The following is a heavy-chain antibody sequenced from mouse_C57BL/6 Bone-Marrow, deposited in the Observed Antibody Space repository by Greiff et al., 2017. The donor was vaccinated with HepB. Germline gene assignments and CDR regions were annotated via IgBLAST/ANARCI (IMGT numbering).Heavy chain of an antibody. CDR3: MRRYYGSSYEGYFDV. D-gene: IGHD1-1*01. CDR1: GFTFSGFW. Sequence: DVMLVETGGGLVQPGGSRGLSCEGSGFTFSGFWMSWVRQTPGKTLEWIGDINSDGSAINYAPSIKDRFTIFRDNDKSTLYLQMSNVRSEDTATYFCMRRYYGSSYEGYFDVWGTGTTVTVSS. CDR2: INSDGSAI. J-gene: IGHJ1*03. V-gene: IGHV11-2*01.